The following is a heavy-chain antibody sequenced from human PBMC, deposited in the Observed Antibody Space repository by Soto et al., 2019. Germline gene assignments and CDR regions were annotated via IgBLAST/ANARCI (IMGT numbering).Heavy chain of an antibody. Sequence: PGGSLRLSCAASGFTVSNTYMTWVRQPPGKGLEWVSSITSSGGGTYYADSVKGRFIVSRDNSKNTVYLQMNSLRDEDTAVYYCAKLTAAWGQGTLVTVSS. CDR1: GFTVSNTY. CDR2: ITSSGGGT. J-gene: IGHJ4*02. D-gene: IGHD6-13*01. V-gene: IGHV3-23*01. CDR3: AKLTAA.